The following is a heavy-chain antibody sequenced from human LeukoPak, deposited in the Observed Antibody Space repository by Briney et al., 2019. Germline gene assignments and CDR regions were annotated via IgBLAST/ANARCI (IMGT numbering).Heavy chain of an antibody. D-gene: IGHD4/OR15-4a*01. J-gene: IGHJ4*02. CDR3: ARHETIYYFDY. CDR2: IYYSGST. V-gene: IGHV4-59*08. Sequence: PSETLSLTCTVSGGSISSYYWSWIRQPPGKGLEWIGYIYYSGSTNYNPSLKSRLTISVDTSKNQFSLKLSSVTAADTAVYYCARHETIYYFDYWGQGTLVTVSS. CDR1: GGSISSYY.